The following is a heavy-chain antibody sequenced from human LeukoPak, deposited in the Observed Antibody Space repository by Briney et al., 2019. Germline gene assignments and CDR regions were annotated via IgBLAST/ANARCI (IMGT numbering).Heavy chain of an antibody. Sequence: GGSLRLSCAASGFTFSSYGMHWVRQAPGKGLEGVAVISYDGSNKYYADSVKGRFTISRDNSKNTLYLQMNSLRAEDTAVYYCAKLVGEGFDCWGQGTLVTVSS. CDR2: ISYDGSNK. J-gene: IGHJ4*02. V-gene: IGHV3-30*18. CDR1: GFTFSSYG. CDR3: AKLVGEGFDC. D-gene: IGHD3-10*01.